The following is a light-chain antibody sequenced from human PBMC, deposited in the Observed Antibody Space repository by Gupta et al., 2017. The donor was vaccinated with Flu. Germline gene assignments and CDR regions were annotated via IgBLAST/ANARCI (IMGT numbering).Light chain of an antibody. V-gene: IGLV3-1*01. CDR2: QDS. CDR1: KLGDKY. Sequence: SYELTQPPSVSVSPGQTASITCSGDKLGDKYACWYQQKPGQSPVLVIYQDSKRPSGIPERFSGSNSGNKATLTISGTQAMDEADYYCQAWDSSLWVCGGGTKLT. J-gene: IGLJ3*02. CDR3: QAWDSSLWV.